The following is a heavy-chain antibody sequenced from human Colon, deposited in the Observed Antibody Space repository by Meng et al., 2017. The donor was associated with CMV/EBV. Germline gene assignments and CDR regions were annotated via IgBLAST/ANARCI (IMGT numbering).Heavy chain of an antibody. CDR2: IKEDGSEQ. J-gene: IGHJ4*02. V-gene: IGHV3-7*01. D-gene: IGHD4/OR15-4a*01. CDR1: GFTFNSYS. Sequence: GESLKISCEASGFTFNSYSMNWVHQAPGKGLEWVANIKEDGSEQHYVESVKGRFTISRDNAKNSLYLQMNSLRAEDTAVYYCVTVRYDAKGSTYYRSLDYWGQGTLVTVSS. CDR3: VTVRYDAKGSTYYRSLDY.